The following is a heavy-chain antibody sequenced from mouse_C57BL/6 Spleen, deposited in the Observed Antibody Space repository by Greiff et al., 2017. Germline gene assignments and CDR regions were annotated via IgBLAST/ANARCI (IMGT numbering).Heavy chain of an antibody. CDR3: AREGLGGRGGFAY. J-gene: IGHJ3*01. Sequence: VQLQQPGTELVKPGASVKLSCKASGYTFTSYWMHWVKQRPGQGLEWIGNINPSNGGTNYNEKFKSKATLTVDKSSSTAYMQLSSLTSGDSAVYYCAREGLGGRGGFAYWGQGTLVTVSA. D-gene: IGHD1-1*02. V-gene: IGHV1-53*01. CDR2: INPSNGGT. CDR1: GYTFTSYW.